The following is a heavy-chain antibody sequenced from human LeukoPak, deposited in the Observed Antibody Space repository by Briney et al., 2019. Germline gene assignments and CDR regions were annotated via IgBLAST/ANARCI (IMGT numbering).Heavy chain of an antibody. J-gene: IGHJ6*03. Sequence: SETLSLTCTVSGGSISSYYWSWIRQPPGKGLEWIGYIYYSGSTNYNPSLKSRVTISVDTSKNQFSLKLGSVTAADTAVYYCARTTEGGYTYDYFYYYYMDVWGKGTTVTISS. D-gene: IGHD5-18*01. V-gene: IGHV4-59*01. CDR1: GGSISSYY. CDR3: ARTTEGGYTYDYFYYYYMDV. CDR2: IYYSGST.